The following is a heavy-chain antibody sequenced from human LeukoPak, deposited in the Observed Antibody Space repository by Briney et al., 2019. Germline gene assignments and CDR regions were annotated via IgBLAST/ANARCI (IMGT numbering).Heavy chain of an antibody. Sequence: SGPTLVNPTQTLTLTCTLSGFSLSTSGMRVIRVRQPPGKALECLARIDWDGDKFYRTSLKTRLTISKDTSKNQVFLTMTNMDPVDTATYYCARTPPGSSGYIDYWGQGTLVIVSS. CDR3: ARTPPGSSGYIDY. D-gene: IGHD3-22*01. J-gene: IGHJ4*02. CDR1: GFSLSTSGMR. CDR2: IDWDGDK. V-gene: IGHV2-70*04.